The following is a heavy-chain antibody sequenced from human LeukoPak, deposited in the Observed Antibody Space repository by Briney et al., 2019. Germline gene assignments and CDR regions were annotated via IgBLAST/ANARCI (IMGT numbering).Heavy chain of an antibody. J-gene: IGHJ5*02. V-gene: IGHV3-74*01. CDR1: GFTFSNHW. CDR2: ITNDGSST. Sequence: GGSLRLSCAASGFTFSNHWMHWVRQGPGKGPVWVSRITNDGSSTVYAGSVKGRFTISRDNSKITLYLQMNSLSAEDTAVYYCVRSSGWPCSWGEGTLVTVS. D-gene: IGHD6-19*01. CDR3: VRSSGWPCS.